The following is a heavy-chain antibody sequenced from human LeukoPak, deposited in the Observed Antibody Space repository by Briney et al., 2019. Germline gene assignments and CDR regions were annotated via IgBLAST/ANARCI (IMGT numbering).Heavy chain of an antibody. Sequence: PGGSLRLSCAASGFTFSSYGMHWVRQAPGKGLEWVAVIWYDGSNKYYADSVKGRFTISRDNSKNTLYLQMNSLRAEDTGIYYCAKMKGHPLPKYYMDVWGQGTTVTVSS. J-gene: IGHJ6*01. V-gene: IGHV3-33*06. CDR1: GFTFSSYG. D-gene: IGHD1-26*01. CDR3: AKMKGHPLPKYYMDV. CDR2: IWYDGSNK.